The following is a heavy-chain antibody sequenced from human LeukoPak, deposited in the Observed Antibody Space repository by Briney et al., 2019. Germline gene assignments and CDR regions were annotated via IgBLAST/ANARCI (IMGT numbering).Heavy chain of an antibody. J-gene: IGHJ6*02. Sequence: SETLSLTCTVSGGSISSSSYYWGWIRQPPGKGLEWIGSIYYSGSTYYNPSLKSRVTISVDTSKNQFSLKLSSVTAADTAVYYCARATILDGMDVWGQGTTVTVSS. CDR2: IYYSGST. CDR3: ARATILDGMDV. V-gene: IGHV4-39*01. D-gene: IGHD3-3*01. CDR1: GGSISSSSYY.